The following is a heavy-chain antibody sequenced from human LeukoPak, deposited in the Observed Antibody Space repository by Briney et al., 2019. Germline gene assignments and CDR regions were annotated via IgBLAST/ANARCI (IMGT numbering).Heavy chain of an antibody. CDR2: IYSGGST. Sequence: GGSLRLSCAASGFTVSSNYMSWVRQAPGKGLEWVSVIYSGGSTYYADSVKGRFTISRDNSKNTLYLQMNSLRAEDTAVYYCARVIQLWLMLDYWGPGTLVTVSS. CDR3: ARVIQLWLMLDY. CDR1: GFTVSSNY. J-gene: IGHJ4*02. V-gene: IGHV3-53*01. D-gene: IGHD5-18*01.